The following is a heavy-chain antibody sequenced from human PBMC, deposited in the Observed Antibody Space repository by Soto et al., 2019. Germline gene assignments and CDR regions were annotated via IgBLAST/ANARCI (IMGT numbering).Heavy chain of an antibody. Sequence: PGGSLRLSCAASGFTFSSYGMHWVRQAPGKGLEWVAVIWYDGSNKYYADSVKGRFTISRDNSKNTLYLQMNSLRAEDTAVYYCAISQDRGGRTTFIYWGQGTQVTVSS. CDR2: IWYDGSNK. CDR3: AISQDRGGRTTFIY. J-gene: IGHJ4*02. D-gene: IGHD3-16*01. CDR1: GFTFSSYG. V-gene: IGHV3-33*01.